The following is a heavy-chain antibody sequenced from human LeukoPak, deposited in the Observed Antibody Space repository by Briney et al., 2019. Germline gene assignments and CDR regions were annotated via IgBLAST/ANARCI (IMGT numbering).Heavy chain of an antibody. CDR1: GGSFSGYY. CDR2: INHSGST. D-gene: IGHD3-22*01. V-gene: IGHV4-34*01. Sequence: SETLSLTCAVYGGSFSGYYWSWIRQPPGKGLEWIGEINHSGSTYYNPSLKSRVTISVDSSKNQFSLKLTSVTAADTAVYYCATLGEYYDSSGYYYNWGQGTLVTVSS. CDR3: ATLGEYYDSSGYYYN. J-gene: IGHJ4*02.